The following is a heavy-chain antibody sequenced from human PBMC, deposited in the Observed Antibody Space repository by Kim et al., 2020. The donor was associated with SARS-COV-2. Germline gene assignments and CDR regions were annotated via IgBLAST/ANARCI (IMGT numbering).Heavy chain of an antibody. CDR3: ARRLSNTSGWGSHYCDL. V-gene: IGHV4-34*01. CDR2: INHSGRT. CDR1: GGSFSGYY. Sequence: SETLSLTCAVYGGSFSGYYWSWIRQPPGKGLELIGEINHSGRTNYNPSLKSRVTISVDTSKNQFSLKLTSVTAADTAVYFCARRLSNTSGWGSHYCDLWGPGILVTGSS. D-gene: IGHD3-10*01. J-gene: IGHJ4*02.